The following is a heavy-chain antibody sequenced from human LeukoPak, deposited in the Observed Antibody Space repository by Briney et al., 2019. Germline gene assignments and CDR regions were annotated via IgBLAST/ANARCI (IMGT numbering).Heavy chain of an antibody. Sequence: VASVKVSCKASGYSFASYGITWVRQAPGQGLEWMGWISAYNGNTNYAQLLQGRVTMTTDTSTSTAYMELRSLRSDDTAVYYCARDCDRSGYYCYWGQGTLVTVSS. D-gene: IGHD3-22*01. V-gene: IGHV1-18*01. CDR3: ARDCDRSGYYCY. J-gene: IGHJ4*02. CDR1: GYSFASYG. CDR2: ISAYNGNT.